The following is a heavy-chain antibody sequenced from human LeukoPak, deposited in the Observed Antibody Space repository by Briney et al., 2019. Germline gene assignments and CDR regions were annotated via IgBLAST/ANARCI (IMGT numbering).Heavy chain of an antibody. V-gene: IGHV3-23*01. J-gene: IGHJ4*02. CDR2: ISGSGGST. CDR1: GFTFSSYS. CDR3: AKDPYDSSGYFHY. Sequence: PGGSLRLSCAASGFTFSSYSMTWVRQAPGKGLEWVSAISGSGGSTYYADSVKGRFTISRDNSKNTLYLQMNSLRAEDTAVYYCAKDPYDSSGYFHYWGQGTLVTVSS. D-gene: IGHD3-22*01.